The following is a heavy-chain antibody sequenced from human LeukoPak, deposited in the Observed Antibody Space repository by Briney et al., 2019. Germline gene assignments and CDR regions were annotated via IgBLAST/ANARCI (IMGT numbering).Heavy chain of an antibody. CDR3: XXXDTAMSEEAFDI. CDR2: ISSSSSYI. V-gene: IGHV3-21*01. J-gene: IGHJ3*02. D-gene: IGHD5-18*01. CDR1: GFTFSSYS. Sequence: GGSLRLSCAASGFTFSSYSMNWVRQAPGKGLEWVSSISSSSSYIYYADSVKGRFTISRDNAKNSLYLQMNSLRAEDTAVYYXXXXDTAMSEEAFDIWGQGTMVIVSS.